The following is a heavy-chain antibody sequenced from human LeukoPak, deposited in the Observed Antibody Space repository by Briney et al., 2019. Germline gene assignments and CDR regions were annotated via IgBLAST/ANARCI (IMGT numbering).Heavy chain of an antibody. CDR3: ARVEGTDYYGSGSHFDY. D-gene: IGHD3-10*01. V-gene: IGHV7-4-1*02. CDR2: INTNTGNP. Sequence: GASVKVSCKASGYTFTSYAMNWVRQAPGQGLEWMGWINTNTGNPTYAQGFTGRFVFSLDTSVSTAYLQISSLKAEDTAVYCCARVEGTDYYGSGSHFDYWGQGTLVTVSS. CDR1: GYTFTSYA. J-gene: IGHJ4*02.